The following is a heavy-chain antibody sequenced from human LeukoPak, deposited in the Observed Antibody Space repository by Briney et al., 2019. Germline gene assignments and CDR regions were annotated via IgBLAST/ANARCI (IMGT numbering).Heavy chain of an antibody. CDR3: ARVFGYSGYDKAGGLYNYYYYMDV. J-gene: IGHJ6*03. CDR2: INPNSGGT. V-gene: IGHV1-2*02. Sequence: ASVKVSCKASGYTFTGYYMHWVRQAPGQGLEWMGWINPNSGGTNYAQKFQGRVTMTRDTSISTAYMELSRLRSDDTAVYYCARVFGYSGYDKAGGLYNYYYYMDVWGKGTTVTVSS. D-gene: IGHD5-12*01. CDR1: GYTFTGYY.